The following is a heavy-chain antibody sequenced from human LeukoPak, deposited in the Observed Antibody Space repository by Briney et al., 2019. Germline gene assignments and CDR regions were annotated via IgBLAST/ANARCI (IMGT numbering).Heavy chain of an antibody. V-gene: IGHV3-20*04. Sequence: PGGSLRLSCAASGFTFEDYGMSWVRQAPGKGLEWVSGINWNGGSTGYADSVKGRFTISRDNAKNSLYLQMNSLRAEDTALYYCARDTRKYSSSSGGWFDLWGQGTLVTVSS. D-gene: IGHD6-6*01. CDR2: INWNGGST. J-gene: IGHJ5*02. CDR1: GFTFEDYG. CDR3: ARDTRKYSSSSGGWFDL.